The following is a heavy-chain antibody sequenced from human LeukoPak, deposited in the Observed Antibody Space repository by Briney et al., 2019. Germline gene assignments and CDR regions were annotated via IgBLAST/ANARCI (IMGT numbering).Heavy chain of an antibody. V-gene: IGHV4-61*01. D-gene: IGHD5-18*01. J-gene: IGHJ4*02. CDR1: GYSISSGYY. CDR2: IYYSGST. Sequence: SETLSLTCSVSGYSISSGYYWTWIRQPPGKGLEWIGYIYYSGSTNYNPSLKSRVTISVDTSKNQFSLKLSSVTAADTAVYYCAREGGVDTSMSTFDYWGQGTLVTVSS. CDR3: AREGGVDTSMSTFDY.